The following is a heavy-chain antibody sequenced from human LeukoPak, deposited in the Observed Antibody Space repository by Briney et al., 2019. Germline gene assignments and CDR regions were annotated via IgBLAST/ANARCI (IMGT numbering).Heavy chain of an antibody. CDR1: GFTFSSYS. CDR3: ARGGYCSGGSCYGGGYYYGMDV. D-gene: IGHD2-15*01. Sequence: GGSLRLSCAASGFTFSSYSMNWVRQAPGKGLEWVSYVSSSSSTIYYADSVKGRFTISRDNAKNSLYLQMNSLRAEDTAVYYCARGGYCSGGSCYGGGYYYGMDVWGQGTTVTVSS. J-gene: IGHJ6*02. CDR2: VSSSSSTI. V-gene: IGHV3-48*04.